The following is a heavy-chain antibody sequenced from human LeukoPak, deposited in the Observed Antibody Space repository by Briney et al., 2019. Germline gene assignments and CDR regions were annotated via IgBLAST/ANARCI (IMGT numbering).Heavy chain of an antibody. CDR1: GFTFSSYA. V-gene: IGHV3-23*01. CDR3: AKDIVVVVAATVGKN. J-gene: IGHJ4*02. CDR2: ISGSGGST. D-gene: IGHD2-15*01. Sequence: GGSLRLSCAVSGFTFSSYAMSWVRQAPGKGLGWVSAISGSGGSTYYADSVKGRFTISRDNSKNTLYLQMNSLRAEDTAVYYCAKDIVVVVAATVGKNWGQGTLVTVSS.